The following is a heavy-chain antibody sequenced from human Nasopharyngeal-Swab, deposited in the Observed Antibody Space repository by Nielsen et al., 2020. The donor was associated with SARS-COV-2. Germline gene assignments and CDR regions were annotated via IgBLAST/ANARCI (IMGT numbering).Heavy chain of an antibody. CDR3: ARKFYYYYYYMDV. CDR1: GGSFSGYY. Sequence: SETLSLTCAVYGGSFSGYYWSWIRQPPGKGLEWIGEINHSGSTNYNPSLKSRVTISVDTSKNQFSLKLSSVTAVDTAVYYCARKFYYYYYYMDVWGKGTTVTVSS. J-gene: IGHJ6*03. V-gene: IGHV4-34*01. CDR2: INHSGST.